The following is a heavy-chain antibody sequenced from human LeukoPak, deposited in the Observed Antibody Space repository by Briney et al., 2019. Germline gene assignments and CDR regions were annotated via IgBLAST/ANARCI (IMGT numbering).Heavy chain of an antibody. V-gene: IGHV4-30-4*01. CDR1: GGSISSGDYY. J-gene: IGHJ6*02. Sequence: SETLSLTCTVSGGSISSGDYYWSWIRQPPGKGLEWIGYIYYSGSTYYNPSLKSRVTISVDTSKNQFSLKLSSVTAADTAVYYCARDLAVGGLDYYYYYYGMDVWGQGTTVTVSS. CDR2: IYYSGST. D-gene: IGHD3-10*01. CDR3: ARDLAVGGLDYYYYYYGMDV.